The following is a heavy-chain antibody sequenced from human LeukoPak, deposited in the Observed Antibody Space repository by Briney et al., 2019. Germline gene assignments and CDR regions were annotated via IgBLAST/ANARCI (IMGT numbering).Heavy chain of an antibody. CDR2: ISDSGSGT. J-gene: IGHJ4*02. CDR1: GFTFSSYA. Sequence: GGSLRLSCPASGFTFSSYAMSWVRQAPGKGLEWVSSISDSGSGTYYADSVKGRFTISRDNSKNTLYLQMNSLRAEDTAVYYCARATNYYYDSSGYAPDFDYWGQGTLVTVSS. V-gene: IGHV3-23*01. D-gene: IGHD3-22*01. CDR3: ARATNYYYDSSGYAPDFDY.